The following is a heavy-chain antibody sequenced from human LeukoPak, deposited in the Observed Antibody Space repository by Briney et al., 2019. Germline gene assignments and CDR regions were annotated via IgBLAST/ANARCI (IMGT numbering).Heavy chain of an antibody. D-gene: IGHD3-22*01. V-gene: IGHV3-30-3*01. CDR2: ISYDGTNK. J-gene: IGHJ4*02. CDR3: VRGVGLYDSIGYFDY. Sequence: GRSLRLSCAASGFTYNICAMHWVRQAPGKRLEWETTISYDGTNKYYADSVRGRFTISRDNSKNALYLQMNSLRAEDTAVYYCVRGVGLYDSIGYFDYWGQGTLVTVSS. CDR1: GFTYNICA.